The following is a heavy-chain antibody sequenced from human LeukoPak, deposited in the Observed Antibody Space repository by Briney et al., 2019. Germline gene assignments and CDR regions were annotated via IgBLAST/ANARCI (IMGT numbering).Heavy chain of an antibody. D-gene: IGHD4/OR15-4a*01. Sequence: GGSVKVSCTASGYTFTSYTLSWVRQAPGQGLEWMGWISAQSGKTNYAQTLKGRVTMTTDTSTSTAYMELRSLRSDDTAFYCANYYYWGPVTLVTAST. CDR2: ISAQSGKT. CDR1: GYTFTSYT. V-gene: IGHV1-18*01. CDR3: NYYY. J-gene: IGHJ4*01.